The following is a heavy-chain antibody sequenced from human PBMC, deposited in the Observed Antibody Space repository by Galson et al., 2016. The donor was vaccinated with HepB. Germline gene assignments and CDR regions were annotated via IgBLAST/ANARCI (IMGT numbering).Heavy chain of an antibody. D-gene: IGHD3-3*01. J-gene: IGHJ6*04. V-gene: IGHV3-53*01. CDR2: IYSGGST. CDR3: ARGTYYDFWKHGMDG. CDR1: GFTVSSNY. Sequence: SLRLSCAASGFTVSSNYMSWVCQAPGKGLERVSVIYSGGSTYYADSVKGRFTISRDNSKNKLYLQMNSLRAEDTAVYYCARGTYYDFWKHGMDGWGKGTTVTVSS.